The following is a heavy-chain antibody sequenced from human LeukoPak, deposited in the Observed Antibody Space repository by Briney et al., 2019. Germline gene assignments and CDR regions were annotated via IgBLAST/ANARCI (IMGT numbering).Heavy chain of an antibody. CDR3: VRDGGMTQQRRFFFDY. CDR2: ISSSSSYI. D-gene: IGHD1-26*01. J-gene: IGHJ4*02. V-gene: IGHV3-21*01. Sequence: PGGSLRLSCAASGFTFSSYSMNWVRQAPGKGLEWVSSISSSSSYIYYADSLKGRFTVSRDNAKNSLYLQMNNLRAEDTAVYYCVRDGGMTQQRRFFFDYWGRGTLVTVSS. CDR1: GFTFSSYS.